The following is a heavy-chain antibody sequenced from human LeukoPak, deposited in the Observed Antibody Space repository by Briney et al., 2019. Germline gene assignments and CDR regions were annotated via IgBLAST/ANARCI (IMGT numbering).Heavy chain of an antibody. D-gene: IGHD2-2*02. Sequence: ASVKVSCKASGYTFTGYYMHWVRQAPGQGLEWMGWMSPNSGNTGYAQKFQGRVTITRNTSISTAYMELSSLRSEDTAVYYCARSHPLYCSSTSCYMKYYFDYWGQGTLVTVSS. CDR2: MSPNSGNT. CDR3: ARSHPLYCSSTSCYMKYYFDY. J-gene: IGHJ4*02. CDR1: GYTFTGYY. V-gene: IGHV1-8*03.